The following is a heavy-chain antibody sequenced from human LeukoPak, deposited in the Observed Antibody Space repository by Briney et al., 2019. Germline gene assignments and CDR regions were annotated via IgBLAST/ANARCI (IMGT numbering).Heavy chain of an antibody. D-gene: IGHD5-24*01. J-gene: IGHJ3*02. CDR1: GYTFTSYA. V-gene: IGHV1-3*01. CDR3: ARVEMATSPGHAFDI. Sequence: ASVKVSCKASGYTFTSYAMHWVRQAPGQRLEWMGWINAGNGNTKYSQKFQGRVTITRDTSASTAYMELSSLRAEDTAVYYCARVEMATSPGHAFDIWGRGTMVTVSS. CDR2: INAGNGNT.